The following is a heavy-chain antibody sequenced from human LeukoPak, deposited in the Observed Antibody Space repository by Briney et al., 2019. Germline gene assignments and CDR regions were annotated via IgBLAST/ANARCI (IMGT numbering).Heavy chain of an antibody. V-gene: IGHV4-4*02. CDR2: IYHSGST. D-gene: IGHD3-10*01. Sequence: SGTLSLTCAVSGGSISSSNWWSWVRQPPGKGLEWIGEIYHSGSTNYNPSLKSRLTISVDKSKNQFSLKLSSVTAADTAVYYCARVRGDPASFDYWGQGTLVTVSS. CDR3: ARVRGDPASFDY. CDR1: GGSISSSNW. J-gene: IGHJ4*02.